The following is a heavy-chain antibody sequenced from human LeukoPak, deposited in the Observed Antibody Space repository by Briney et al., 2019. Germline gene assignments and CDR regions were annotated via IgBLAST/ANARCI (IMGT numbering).Heavy chain of an antibody. J-gene: IGHJ4*02. V-gene: IGHV1-2*02. CDR1: GYTFTGYY. D-gene: IGHD5-18*01. CDR3: ARDEWRQLWTLFDY. CDR2: INPNSGGT. Sequence: GASVKVSCKASGYTFTGYYMHWVRQAPGQGLEWMGWINPNSGGTNYAQKFQGRVTMTRDTSISTAYMELSRLRSDDTAVYYCARDEWRQLWTLFDYWGQGTLVTVSS.